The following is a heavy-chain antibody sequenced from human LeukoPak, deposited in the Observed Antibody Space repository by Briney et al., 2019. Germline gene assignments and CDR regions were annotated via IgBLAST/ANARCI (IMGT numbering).Heavy chain of an antibody. CDR3: TRDAGTRLKYSFGYGDY. Sequence: GGSLRLSCAASGFSFGSYSMNWLRQTSGKGLEWVSYISSSGATIYYADAVKGRFTISRDNAKSSLYLQMNSLRAEDTAVYYCTRDAGTRLKYSFGYGDYWGQGALVTVSS. V-gene: IGHV3-48*03. CDR1: GFSFGSYS. J-gene: IGHJ4*02. D-gene: IGHD5-18*01. CDR2: ISSSGATI.